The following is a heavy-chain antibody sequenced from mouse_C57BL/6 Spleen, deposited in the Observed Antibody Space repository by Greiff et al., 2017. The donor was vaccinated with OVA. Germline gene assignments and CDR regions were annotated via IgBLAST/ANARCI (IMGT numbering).Heavy chain of an antibody. D-gene: IGHD1-1*01. J-gene: IGHJ2*01. CDR3: ARDLYYYGSSYWWYCDY. CDR1: GYTFTDYY. Sequence: QVQLQQSGAELVRPGASVKLSCKASGYTFTDYYINWVKQRPGQGLEWIARIYPGSGNTYYNEKFKGKATLTAEKSSSTAYMQLSSLTSADSAVYFCARDLYYYGSSYWWYCDYWGQGTTLTVSS. V-gene: IGHV1-76*01. CDR2: IYPGSGNT.